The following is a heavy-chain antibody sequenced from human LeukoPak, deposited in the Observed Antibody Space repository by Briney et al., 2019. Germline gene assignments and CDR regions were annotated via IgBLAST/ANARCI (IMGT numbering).Heavy chain of an antibody. CDR2: IYYSGST. CDR1: GGSISSYY. D-gene: IGHD3-10*01. J-gene: IGHJ6*04. Sequence: SETLSLTCTVSGGSISSYYWSWIRQPPGKGLEWIGYIYYSGSTNYNPSLKGRVTISVDPRKNQSSLKLRSATAADTAVYYCARTRDITMAPNMMDVWGKGTTVTVSS. CDR3: ARTRDITMAPNMMDV. V-gene: IGHV4-59*01.